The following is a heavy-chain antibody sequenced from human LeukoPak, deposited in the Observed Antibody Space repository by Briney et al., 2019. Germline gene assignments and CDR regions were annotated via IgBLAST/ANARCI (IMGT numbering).Heavy chain of an antibody. D-gene: IGHD3-22*01. J-gene: IGHJ4*02. CDR2: MNPNSGNT. Sequence: ASVKVSCKASGYTFTSYDINWVRQATGQGLEWMGWMNPNSGNTGYAQKFQGRVTMTRNTSISTAYMELSSLRSEDTAVYYCARGGYFYYDSSGYSWWGQGTLVTVSS. CDR1: GYTFTSYD. V-gene: IGHV1-8*01. CDR3: ARGGYFYYDSSGYSW.